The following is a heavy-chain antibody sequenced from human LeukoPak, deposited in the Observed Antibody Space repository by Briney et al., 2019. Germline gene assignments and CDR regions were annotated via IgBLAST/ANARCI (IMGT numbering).Heavy chain of an antibody. CDR2: IYTSGST. V-gene: IGHV4-4*07. D-gene: IGHD2-15*01. J-gene: IGHJ6*03. CDR1: GGSISSYY. CDR3: ARDASSDDYYYYMDV. Sequence: SETLSLTCTVSGGSISSYYWSWIRQPAGKGLEWIGRIYTSGSTNYNPSLKSRVTMSVDTSKNQFSLKLSSVTAADTAVYYCARDASSDDYYYYMDVWGKGTTVTVSS.